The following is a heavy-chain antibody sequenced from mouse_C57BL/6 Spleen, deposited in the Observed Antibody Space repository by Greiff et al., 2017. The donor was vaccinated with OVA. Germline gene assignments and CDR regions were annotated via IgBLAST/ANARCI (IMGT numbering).Heavy chain of an antibody. D-gene: IGHD3-2*02. V-gene: IGHV1-82*01. J-gene: IGHJ4*01. CDR2: IYPGDGDT. Sequence: VQLQQSGPELVKPGASVKISCKASGYAFSSSWMNWVKQRPGKGLEWIGRIYPGDGDTNYNGKFKGKATLTADKSSSTAYMQLSSLTSEDSAVYFCARQLRLLYYAMDYWGQGTSVTVSS. CDR1: GYAFSSSW. CDR3: ARQLRLLYYAMDY.